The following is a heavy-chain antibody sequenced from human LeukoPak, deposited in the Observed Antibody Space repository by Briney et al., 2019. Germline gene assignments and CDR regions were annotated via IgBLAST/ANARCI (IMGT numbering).Heavy chain of an antibody. CDR1: RFTVSSNY. J-gene: IGHJ3*02. CDR2: IYSGGST. V-gene: IGHV3-66*01. CDR3: ARAGSSWFHAFDI. D-gene: IGHD6-13*01. Sequence: GGSLRLSCAASRFTVSSNYMSWVRQAPGKGLEWVSVIYSGGSTYYADSVKGRFTISRDNSKNTLYLQMNSLRAEDTAVYYCARAGSSWFHAFDIWGQGTMVTVSS.